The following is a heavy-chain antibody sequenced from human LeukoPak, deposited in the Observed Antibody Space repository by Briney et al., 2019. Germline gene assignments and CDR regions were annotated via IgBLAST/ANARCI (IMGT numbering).Heavy chain of an antibody. V-gene: IGHV1-2*06. CDR2: IDPNSGDT. Sequence: ASVKVSCXASGYTFTAYYIHWVRQAPGQGLEWMGRIDPNSGDTKCAQEFQGRVTMTRDTSITTAQMELSRLKSDDTALYYCARDLASTPYWELDYWGQGTLLTVSS. J-gene: IGHJ4*02. D-gene: IGHD1-26*01. CDR1: GYTFTAYY. CDR3: ARDLASTPYWELDY.